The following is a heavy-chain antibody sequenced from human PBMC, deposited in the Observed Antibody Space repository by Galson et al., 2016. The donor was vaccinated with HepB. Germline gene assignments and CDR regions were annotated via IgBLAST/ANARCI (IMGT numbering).Heavy chain of an antibody. J-gene: IGHJ4*02. D-gene: IGHD4-17*01. CDR3: ARTQFVRGFFTVTTQSHLDY. CDR1: GYTFIDYY. CDR2: INFNSGDT. Sequence: TVKVSCKALGYTFIDYYVYWVRQAPGQGLEWMGWINFNSGDTKFAQKFQGRVTMTRDTSITTAYMELNSLRVDDTAVYYCARTQFVRGFFTVTTQSHLDYWGQGALVTVS. V-gene: IGHV1-2*02.